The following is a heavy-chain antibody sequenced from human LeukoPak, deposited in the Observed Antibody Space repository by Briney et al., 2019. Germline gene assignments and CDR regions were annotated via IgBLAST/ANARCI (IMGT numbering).Heavy chain of an antibody. CDR2: IYYGGST. Sequence: SETLSLTCTVSGGSISSYYWSWIREPPGKGLEWIGYIYYGGSTDYNPSLKSRVTISKDTSKTQFSLRLSSVTAADTAVYYCAREGGNYGDYGYGAFDIWGQGTMVTVSS. V-gene: IGHV4-59*01. CDR1: GGSISSYY. J-gene: IGHJ3*02. D-gene: IGHD4-17*01. CDR3: AREGGNYGDYGYGAFDI.